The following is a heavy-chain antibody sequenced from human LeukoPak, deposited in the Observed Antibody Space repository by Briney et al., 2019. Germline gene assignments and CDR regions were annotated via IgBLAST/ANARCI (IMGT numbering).Heavy chain of an antibody. J-gene: IGHJ3*02. D-gene: IGHD3-10*01. Sequence: SETLSLTCTVSGGSISSSYSYWGWIRQPPGKGLEWIGNIYYSGSTYYSPSLTSRVTVSVDTSENQFSLKLSSVTAADTAVYYCATRGYYYGPRGAFDIWGQGTMVTVSS. V-gene: IGHV4-39*07. CDR2: IYYSGST. CDR3: ATRGYYYGPRGAFDI. CDR1: GGSISSSYSY.